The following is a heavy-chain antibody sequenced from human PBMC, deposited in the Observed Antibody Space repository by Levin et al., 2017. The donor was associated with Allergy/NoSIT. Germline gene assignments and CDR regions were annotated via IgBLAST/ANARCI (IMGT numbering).Heavy chain of an antibody. CDR3: ARDGRPTIGVVIS. CDR2: ISSSSSYI. V-gene: IGHV3-21*01. D-gene: IGHD3-3*01. J-gene: IGHJ4*02. CDR1: GFTFSSYS. Sequence: GGSLRLSCAASGFTFSSYSMNWVRQAPGKGLEWVSSISSSSSYIYYADSVKGRFTISRDNAKNSLYLQMNSLRAEDTAVYYCARDGRPTIGVVISWGQGTLVTVSS.